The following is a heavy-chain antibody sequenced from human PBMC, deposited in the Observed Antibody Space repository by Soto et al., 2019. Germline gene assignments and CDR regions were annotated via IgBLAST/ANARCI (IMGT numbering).Heavy chain of an antibody. D-gene: IGHD1-1*01. V-gene: IGHV3-72*01. Sequence: GGSLRLSCVASGFTFSDHYMDWVRQAPGKGLEWVGRTRNKANIYTTEYAASVKGRFTVSRDDSKNSVYLQMNSLMTEDTAVYYCARCNNNTGFREFDSWGQRTLVPVSA. CDR1: GFTFSDHY. J-gene: IGHJ4*02. CDR2: TRNKANIYTT. CDR3: ARCNNNTGFREFDS.